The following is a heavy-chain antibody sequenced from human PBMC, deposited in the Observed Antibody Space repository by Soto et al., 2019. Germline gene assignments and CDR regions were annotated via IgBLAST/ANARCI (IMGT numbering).Heavy chain of an antibody. J-gene: IGHJ4*02. CDR3: AKGGRQWLVTSAFNY. CDR1: GFTFSDYA. V-gene: IGHV3-30*18. Sequence: VQLVESGGGVVQPGRYLRLSCVAYGFTFSDYAMHWVRQAPGKGLEWVAVVSHDGRNTHYADSVKGRFTISRDSSKNTVSLEMTSLRAEDTAVYYCAKGGRQWLVTSAFNYWGQGALVTVSS. CDR2: VSHDGRNT. D-gene: IGHD6-19*01.